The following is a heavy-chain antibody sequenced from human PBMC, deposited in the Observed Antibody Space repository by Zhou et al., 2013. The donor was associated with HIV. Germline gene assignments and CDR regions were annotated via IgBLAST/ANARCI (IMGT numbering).Heavy chain of an antibody. V-gene: IGHV3-7*01. CDR1: GFTFSTYW. CDR2: IAQDRSEE. Sequence: EVQLVESGGDLVQPGGSLRLSCAASGFTFSTYWMSWVRQAPGKGLEWVANIAQDRSEEHYVDSVKGRFTISRDNAKNSLYLQMNSLRAEDTAVYYCASSGGNSGWVPVGTWGQGNPG. D-gene: IGHD6-19*01. CDR3: ASSGGNSGWVPVGT. J-gene: IGHJ4*02.